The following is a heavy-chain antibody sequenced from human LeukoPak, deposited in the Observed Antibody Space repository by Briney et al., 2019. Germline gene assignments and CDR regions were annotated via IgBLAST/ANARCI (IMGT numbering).Heavy chain of an antibody. V-gene: IGHV3-33*01. CDR2: IWYDGSNK. CDR1: GFTFSSYG. J-gene: IGHJ4*02. D-gene: IGHD3-22*01. Sequence: GGSLRLTCAASGFTFSSYGMHWVRQAPGKGLEWVAVIWYDGSNKYYADSVKCRFTISRDNSKNTLYLQMNSLRAEDTAVYYCARDYYDSSGYQYYFDYWGQGTLVTVSS. CDR3: ARDYYDSSGYQYYFDY.